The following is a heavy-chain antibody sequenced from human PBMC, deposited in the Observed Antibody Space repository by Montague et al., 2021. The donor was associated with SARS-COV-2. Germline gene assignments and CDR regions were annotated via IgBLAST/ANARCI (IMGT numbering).Heavy chain of an antibody. CDR3: ARAYCGGDCHVGP. Sequence: SETLSLTCTVSVGSISNYYWTWIRQPPGQGLEWIWYIYDSGSANYNPSLKSRSTISVDTSNNQFSLRLSSVTAADTAVYYCARAYCGGDCHVGPWGQGILVTVSS. D-gene: IGHD2-21*02. CDR1: VGSISNYY. J-gene: IGHJ5*02. V-gene: IGHV4-59*01. CDR2: IYDSGSA.